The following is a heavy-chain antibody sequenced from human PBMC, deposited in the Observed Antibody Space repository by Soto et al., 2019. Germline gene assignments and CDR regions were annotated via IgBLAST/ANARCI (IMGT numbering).Heavy chain of an antibody. CDR1: GGSFRRNG. CDR2: IIPMFGTA. V-gene: IGHV1-69*13. J-gene: IGHJ6*02. CDR3: AATKTGYYYYGMDV. Sequence: SVKVSCKASGGSFRRNGISWVRQAPGQGLEWMGGIIPMFGTANYAQKFQGRVTITADESTSTAYMELSSLRSEDTAVYYCAATKTGYYYYGMDVWGQGTTVTV. D-gene: IGHD1-1*01.